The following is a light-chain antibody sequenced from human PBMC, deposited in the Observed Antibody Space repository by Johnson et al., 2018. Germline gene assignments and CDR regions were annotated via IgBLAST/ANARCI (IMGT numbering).Light chain of an antibody. J-gene: IGLJ1*01. V-gene: IGLV1-51*02. CDR3: GTWDSSLSAGNV. CDR2: ENN. CDR1: SSNIGNNY. Sequence: QSVLTQPPSVSAAPGQKVTISCSGSSSNIGNNYVSWYQQLPGTAPKLLIYENNKRPSGIPDRFSGSKYGTSATLGITGLQTGDEADYYCGTWDSSLSAGNVSGTGTKVTVL.